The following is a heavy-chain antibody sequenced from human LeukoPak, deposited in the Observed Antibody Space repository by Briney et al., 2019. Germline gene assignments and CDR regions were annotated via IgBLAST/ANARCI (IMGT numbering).Heavy chain of an antibody. CDR3: AREFNYGDYYYYYMDV. V-gene: IGHV4-59*01. J-gene: IGHJ6*03. Sequence: SETLSLTCTVSGGSLSRYFWTWIRQPPGKRLEWIGYVDYSGSTNYNPSLKSRVSISVDTSKNQFSLKLSSVTAADTAMYYCAREFNYGDYYYYYMDVWGKGTTVTVSS. D-gene: IGHD4-17*01. CDR2: VDYSGST. CDR1: GGSLSRYF.